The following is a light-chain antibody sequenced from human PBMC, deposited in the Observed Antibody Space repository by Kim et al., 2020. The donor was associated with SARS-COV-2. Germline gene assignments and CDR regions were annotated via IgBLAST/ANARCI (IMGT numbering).Light chain of an antibody. V-gene: IGLV2-8*01. CDR1: SRDVGGYNY. Sequence: GQSVTTSCTGPSRDVGGYNYVSWDQQHPGKAPKLMIYEVSKRPSGVPDRFSGSKSGNTASLTVSGLQAEDEADYYCSSYAGSSGLVFGGGTQLTVL. J-gene: IGLJ2*01. CDR2: EVS. CDR3: SSYAGSSGLV.